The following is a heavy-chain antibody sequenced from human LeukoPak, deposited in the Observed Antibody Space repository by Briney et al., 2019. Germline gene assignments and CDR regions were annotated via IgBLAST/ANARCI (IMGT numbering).Heavy chain of an antibody. CDR2: ISSSSRFI. J-gene: IGHJ6*03. Sequence: PGRSLRLSCAASGFIFDDYAMHWVRQAPGKGLEWVSSISSSSRFIYYADSVKGRFTTSRDNSMNTLYLQMNSLRVEDTAVYYCAKARSGYSGVYYYYYMDVWGRGTTITISS. CDR3: AKARSGYSGVYYYYYMDV. D-gene: IGHD6-19*01. V-gene: IGHV3-23*01. CDR1: GFIFDDYA.